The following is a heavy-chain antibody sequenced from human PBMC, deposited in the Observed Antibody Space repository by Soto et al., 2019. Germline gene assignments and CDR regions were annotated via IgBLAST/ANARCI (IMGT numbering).Heavy chain of an antibody. CDR3: ARGWDYGDYETLRYSGASAFDI. J-gene: IGHJ3*02. Sequence: SETLSLTCTVSGGSISSSTYYWGWIRQPPGKGLEWIGSIYYSGSTYYNPSLKSRVTISVDTSKNQFSLKLSSVTVADTAVYYCARGWDYGDYETLRYSGASAFDIWGQGTMVTV. CDR1: GGSISSSTYY. D-gene: IGHD4-17*01. V-gene: IGHV4-39*01. CDR2: IYYSGST.